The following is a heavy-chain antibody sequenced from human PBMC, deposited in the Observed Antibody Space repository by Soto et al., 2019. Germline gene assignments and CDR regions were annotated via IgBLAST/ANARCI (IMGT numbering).Heavy chain of an antibody. J-gene: IGHJ4*02. CDR2: ISSSSSYI. CDR3: AGGAPDWYDYVWGSYRNFDY. D-gene: IGHD3-16*02. CDR1: GFTFSSYS. V-gene: IGHV3-21*01. Sequence: GGSLRLSCAASGFTFSSYSMNWVRQAPGKGLEWVSSISSSSSYIYYADSVKGRFTISRDNAKNLLYLHMNSLRAEDTAVYYCAGGAPDWYDYVWGSYRNFDYWGQGTLVTVSS.